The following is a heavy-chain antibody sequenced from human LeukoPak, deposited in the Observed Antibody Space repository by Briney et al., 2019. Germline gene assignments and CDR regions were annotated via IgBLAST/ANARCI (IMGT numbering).Heavy chain of an antibody. D-gene: IGHD3-16*01. J-gene: IGHJ4*02. V-gene: IGHV4-39*01. CDR3: ARRRRIWAWGGRGYFDY. CDR1: GGSISSSSYY. CDR2: IYYSGST. Sequence: SETLSLTCTVSGGSISSSSYYWGRIRQPPGKGLEWIGSIYYSGSTYYNPSLKSRVTISVDTSKNQFSLKLSSVTAADTAVYYCARRRRIWAWGGRGYFDYWGQGTLVTVSS.